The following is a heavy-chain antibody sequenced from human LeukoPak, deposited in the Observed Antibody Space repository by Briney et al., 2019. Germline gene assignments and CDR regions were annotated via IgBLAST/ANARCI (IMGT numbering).Heavy chain of an antibody. CDR2: ILYDGSNK. Sequence: GRSLRLSCAASGFTFSSFAMHWVRQAPGKGLEWVAVILYDGSNKYYADSVKGRFTISRDNSKNTLYLQMNSLRAGDTAVYYCARGDYYDSSGYPNWFDPWGQGTLVTVSS. CDR3: ARGDYYDSSGYPNWFDP. J-gene: IGHJ5*02. D-gene: IGHD3-22*01. CDR1: GFTFSSFA. V-gene: IGHV3-30-3*01.